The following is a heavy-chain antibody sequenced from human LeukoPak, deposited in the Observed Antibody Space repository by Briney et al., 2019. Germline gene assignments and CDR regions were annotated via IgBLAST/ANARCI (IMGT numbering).Heavy chain of an antibody. CDR1: GFTFSSHD. CDR2: IGTAGNT. Sequence: PGGSLRLSCAASGFTFSSHDMHWVRQPTGKGLEWVSVIGTAGNTYYADSVKGRFTISRENAKNSLYLQMDNLRAEDTAVYHCARSKSYSSGWTDFDCWGQGTLVTVSS. CDR3: ARSKSYSSGWTDFDC. V-gene: IGHV3-13*01. J-gene: IGHJ4*02. D-gene: IGHD6-19*01.